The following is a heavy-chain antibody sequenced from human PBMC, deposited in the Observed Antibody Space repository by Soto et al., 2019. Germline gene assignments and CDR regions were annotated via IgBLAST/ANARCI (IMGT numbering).Heavy chain of an antibody. Sequence: QVQLQESGPGLVRPSGTVSLTCAVSGVSISSDNWWSWVRQPPGKALEWIGEIHHSGSTNYNPSLKSRVTMSVVPSKYLFYLTLNSVTAADTAFYYCARDQGSHPGDWGQGTLVSVSS. CDR3: ARDQGSHPGD. J-gene: IGHJ4*02. CDR2: IHHSGST. CDR1: GVSISSDNW. V-gene: IGHV4-4*02. D-gene: IGHD6-13*01.